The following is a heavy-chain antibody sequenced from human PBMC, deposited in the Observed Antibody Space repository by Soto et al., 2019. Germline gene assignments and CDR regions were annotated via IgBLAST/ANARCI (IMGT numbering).Heavy chain of an antibody. CDR2: TSYDGSNK. CDR3: ARAPGGALRSRYFYGMDV. V-gene: IGHV3-30-3*01. CDR1: GFTFSTYA. Sequence: PGGSLRLSCAASGFTFSTYAMHWVRQAPGRGLEWVAVTSYDGSNKYYADSVKGQVTISRDNSKNTLYLQVNSLRADDTAVYYCARAPGGALRSRYFYGMDVWGQGTTVTVSS. J-gene: IGHJ6*02. D-gene: IGHD3-16*01.